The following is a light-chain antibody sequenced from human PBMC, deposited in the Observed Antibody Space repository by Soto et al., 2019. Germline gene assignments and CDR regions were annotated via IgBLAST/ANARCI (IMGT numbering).Light chain of an antibody. Sequence: QSALTQPRSVSGSPGQSVTISCTGTSSEVGRYDYVSWYQQHPGKAPKLIIYDVTERPAGVPDRFSGSKSGNTASLTISGLQAEDEADYSCCSFAGSFSYVFGGGTKVTVL. CDR1: SSEVGRYDY. V-gene: IGLV2-11*01. CDR2: DVT. CDR3: CSFAGSFSYV. J-gene: IGLJ1*01.